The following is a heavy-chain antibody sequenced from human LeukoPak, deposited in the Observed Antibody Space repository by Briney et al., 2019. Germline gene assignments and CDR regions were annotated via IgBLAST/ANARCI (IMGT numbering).Heavy chain of an antibody. V-gene: IGHV3-48*02. CDR1: GFTLSSYS. J-gene: IGHJ4*02. Sequence: GGSLRLSCAASGFTLSSYSMIWVRQTPGKGLEWISYITLSSTTMYYADSVKGRFTISRDNAKNSLYLQMNGLRDDDTAVYYCARGVAAADYWGQGTLVTVSS. CDR3: ARGVAAADY. D-gene: IGHD6-19*01. CDR2: ITLSSTTM.